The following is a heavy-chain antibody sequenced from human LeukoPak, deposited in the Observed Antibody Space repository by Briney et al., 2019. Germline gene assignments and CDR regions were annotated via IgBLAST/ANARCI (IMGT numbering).Heavy chain of an antibody. Sequence: ASVKVSCKASGYTFTGYYIHWVRQAPGQGLEWMGRVNANNGDTKYAQKFQGRVTMTRDTSISTAYMELASLRSDDPAVFYCAREVGYSSSYYGRFDPWGQGTLVIVSS. D-gene: IGHD1-26*01. CDR1: GYTFTGYY. CDR3: AREVGYSSSYYGRFDP. V-gene: IGHV1-2*06. J-gene: IGHJ5*02. CDR2: VNANNGDT.